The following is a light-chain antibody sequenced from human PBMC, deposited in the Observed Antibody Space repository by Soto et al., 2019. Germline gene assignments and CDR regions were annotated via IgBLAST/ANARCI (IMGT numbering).Light chain of an antibody. J-gene: IGKJ2*01. V-gene: IGKV3-20*01. CDR2: GAS. CDR3: QQYGSSPRT. Sequence: EIVLTQSPGTLSLSPGARATLSCRASQSVSSSYLAWYQQKPGQAPRLLFYGASTRATGIPDRFSGSGSGTDFTLTISRLEPEDFAVYYCQQYGSSPRTFGQGTKLEIK. CDR1: QSVSSSY.